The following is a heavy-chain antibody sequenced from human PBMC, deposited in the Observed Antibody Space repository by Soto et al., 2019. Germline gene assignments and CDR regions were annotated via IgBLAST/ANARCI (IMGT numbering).Heavy chain of an antibody. D-gene: IGHD4-17*01. J-gene: IGHJ5*02. CDR3: ASDYRSGLFDP. V-gene: IGHV4-59*08. CDR1: GGSISSYY. Sequence: PSETLSLTCTVSGGSISSYYWSWIRQPPGKGLEWIGYIYYSGSTNYNPSLKSRVTISVDTSKNQFSLKLSSVTAADTAVYYCASDYRSGLFDPWGQGTLVTVSS. CDR2: IYYSGST.